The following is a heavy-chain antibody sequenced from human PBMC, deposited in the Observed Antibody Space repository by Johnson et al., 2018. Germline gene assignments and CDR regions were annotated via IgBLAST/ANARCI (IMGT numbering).Heavy chain of an antibody. D-gene: IGHD6-13*01. Sequence: QVQLVESGGGVVQPGRSLRLSCAASGFTFSSYAMHWVRQAPGKGLEWVAVISYDGSNKYYADSVKGRFTISRDNPKNTLYLQMNSLRAEDTAVYYCARDRGRQQLSRYYYYYMDVWGKGTTVTVSS. CDR2: ISYDGSNK. J-gene: IGHJ6*03. CDR3: ARDRGRQQLSRYYYYYMDV. V-gene: IGHV3-30-3*01. CDR1: GFTFSSYA.